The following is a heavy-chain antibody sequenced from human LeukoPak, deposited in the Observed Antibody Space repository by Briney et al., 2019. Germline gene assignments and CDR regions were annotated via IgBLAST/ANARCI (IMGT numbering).Heavy chain of an antibody. J-gene: IGHJ3*02. CDR2: IYYSGNT. CDR3: ARVLYSSGWYSAFDI. Sequence: PSETLSLTRTVSGGFHSSGNYYWGWIRQPTGKGLEWIGSIYYSGNTYYNPSLKSRVTISVVTSKNQFSLRLSSVTAADTAVYYCARVLYSSGWYSAFDIWGQGTMVTVSS. V-gene: IGHV4-39*01. D-gene: IGHD6-19*01. CDR1: GGFHSSGNYY.